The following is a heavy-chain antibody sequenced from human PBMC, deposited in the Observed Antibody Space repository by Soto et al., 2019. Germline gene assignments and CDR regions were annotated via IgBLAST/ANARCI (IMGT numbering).Heavy chain of an antibody. CDR1: GFTFSSYS. V-gene: IGHV3-48*01. D-gene: IGHD6-13*01. Sequence: EVQLVESGGGLVQPGGSLRLSCAASGFTFSSYSMNWVRQAPGKGLEWVSYISSSSSTIYYADSVKGRFTISRDNAKNTLYLEMNSLRAEDTAVYYCARVPERIAESGWFDSWGQGTLVTVSS. CDR3: ARVPERIAESGWFDS. CDR2: ISSSSSTI. J-gene: IGHJ5*01.